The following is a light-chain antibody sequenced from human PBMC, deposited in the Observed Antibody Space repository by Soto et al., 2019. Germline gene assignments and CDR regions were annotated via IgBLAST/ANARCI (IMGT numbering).Light chain of an antibody. J-gene: IGLJ2*01. V-gene: IGLV2-14*01. Sequence: QSALTQPASVSGSPGQSITISCTGTSSDVGGYNYVSWYQQHPGKATKLMIYDVSNRPSGVSNRFSGSTSGNTASLTISGLQADDEADYYCSSYTSSSTVVFGGGTKLTVL. CDR2: DVS. CDR1: SSDVGGYNY. CDR3: SSYTSSSTVV.